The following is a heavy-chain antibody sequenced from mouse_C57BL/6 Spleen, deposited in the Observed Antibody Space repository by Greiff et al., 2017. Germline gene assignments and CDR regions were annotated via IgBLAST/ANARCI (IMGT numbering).Heavy chain of an antibody. CDR3: TKRGAHDY. CDR1: GYTFTDYE. V-gene: IGHV1-15*01. J-gene: IGHJ2*01. CDR2: IDPETGGT. Sequence: VLLVESGAELVRPGASVTLSCKASGYTFTDYEMHWVKQTPVHGLEWIGAIDPETGGTAYNQKFKGKAILTADKSSSTAYIELRSLTSEASAVYYCTKRGAHDYWGQGTTLTVSS.